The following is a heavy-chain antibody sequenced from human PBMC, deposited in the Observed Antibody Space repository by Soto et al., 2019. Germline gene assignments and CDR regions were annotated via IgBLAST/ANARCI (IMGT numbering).Heavy chain of an antibody. V-gene: IGHV4-39*07. Sequence: SETLSLTCPVSGSSILSSTYYWGWIRQPPGKGLEWIGSIYYTGTTYYNPSLKSRVTISVDTSKNQFSLKLSSVTAADTAVYYCAREFRSAAGGNWGQGTLVTVSS. CDR3: AREFRSAAGGN. CDR2: IYYTGTT. CDR1: GSSILSSTYY. D-gene: IGHD6-13*01. J-gene: IGHJ4*02.